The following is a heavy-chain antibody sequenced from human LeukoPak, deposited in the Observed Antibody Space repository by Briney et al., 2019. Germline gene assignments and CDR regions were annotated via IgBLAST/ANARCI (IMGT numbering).Heavy chain of an antibody. D-gene: IGHD3-22*01. V-gene: IGHV1-69*04. Sequence: ASVKVSCKASGGTFSSYAISWVRQAPGQGLEWMGRIIPILGIANYAQKFQGRVTITADKSTSTAYMELSSLRSEDTAVYYCASYYYDSSGYYGLFDYWGQGTLVTVSS. J-gene: IGHJ4*02. CDR1: GGTFSSYA. CDR2: IIPILGIA. CDR3: ASYYYDSSGYYGLFDY.